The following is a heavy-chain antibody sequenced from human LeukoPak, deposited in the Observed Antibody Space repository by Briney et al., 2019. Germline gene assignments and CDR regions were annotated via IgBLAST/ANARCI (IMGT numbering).Heavy chain of an antibody. CDR2: ISHSGTT. CDR1: GYSITSGFS. V-gene: IGHV4-38-2*02. CDR3: AREGAVPGIDP. D-gene: IGHD3-16*01. J-gene: IGHJ5*02. Sequence: PSETLSLTCAVSGYSITSGFSWGWIRQPPGKGLEWIGTISHSGTTDYKSTLESRLTISMDTSKNLFPLRLTSVTAADTAVYYCAREGAVPGIDPWGQGTPVTVSS.